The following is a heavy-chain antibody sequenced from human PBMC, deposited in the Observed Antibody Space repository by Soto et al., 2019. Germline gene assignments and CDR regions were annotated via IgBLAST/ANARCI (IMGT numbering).Heavy chain of an antibody. CDR1: GFTFNRHE. CDR2: ISSSGDTK. Sequence: GGSLRLSCEASGFTFNRHEMHWVRQAPGRGLEWISYISSSGDTKYAAESVKGRFTISRDNTKNSLFLQMDSLRSDDTAIYFCASRKVGYCSGGSCYFDSWGQGTRVTVSS. J-gene: IGHJ4*02. V-gene: IGHV3-48*03. D-gene: IGHD2-15*01. CDR3: ASRKVGYCSGGSCYFDS.